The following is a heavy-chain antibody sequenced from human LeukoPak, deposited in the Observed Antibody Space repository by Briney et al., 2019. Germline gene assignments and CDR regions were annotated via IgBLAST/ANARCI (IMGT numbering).Heavy chain of an antibody. CDR2: IYTSGST. Sequence: SETLSLTCTISGGSISSYYWSWIRQPAGKGLEWIGRIYTSGSTNYNPSLKSRVTMSVDTSKNQFSLKLSSVTAADTAVYYCARDQGIVGAITIYYYYGMDVWGQGTTVTVSS. CDR3: ARDQGIVGAITIYYYYGMDV. J-gene: IGHJ6*02. CDR1: GGSISSYY. V-gene: IGHV4-4*07. D-gene: IGHD1-26*01.